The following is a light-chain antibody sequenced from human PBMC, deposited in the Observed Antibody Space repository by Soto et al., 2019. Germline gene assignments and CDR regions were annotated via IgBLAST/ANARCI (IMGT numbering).Light chain of an antibody. Sequence: IVLTPSPATLSLSPGERATLSCRASQSVSTYLAWYQQKGGQAPRLLIYDASSRATGIPARFSGSGSGTDFTLTISNLEPEDFAVYYCQQRSDWPTFGGGTTVEIK. J-gene: IGKJ4*01. CDR2: DAS. CDR1: QSVSTY. V-gene: IGKV3-11*01. CDR3: QQRSDWPT.